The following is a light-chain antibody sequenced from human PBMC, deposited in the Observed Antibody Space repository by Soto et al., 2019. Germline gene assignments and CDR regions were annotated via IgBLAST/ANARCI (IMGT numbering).Light chain of an antibody. J-gene: IGLJ1*01. CDR1: SSDFGNYNL. Sequence: SALTQPASVSGSPGPSITISCTGTSSDFGNYNLVSWYQQHPGKVPKLILFEVNKRPSGVSGRFSGSKSGNTASLTISGLQAEDEADYYCCSFTSSNTHVFGTGTKVTVL. CDR2: EVN. V-gene: IGLV2-23*02. CDR3: CSFTSSNTHV.